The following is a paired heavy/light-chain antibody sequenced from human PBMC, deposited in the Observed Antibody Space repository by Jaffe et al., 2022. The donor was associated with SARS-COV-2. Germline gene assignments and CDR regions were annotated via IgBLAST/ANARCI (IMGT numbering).Heavy chain of an antibody. CDR2: INHSGST. V-gene: IGHV4-34*01. D-gene: IGHD3-10*01. Sequence: QVQLQQWGAGLLKPSETLSLTCAVYGGSFSGYYWSWIRQPPGKGLEWIGEINHSGSTNYNPSLKSRVTISVDTSKNQFSLKLSSVTAADTAVYYCARGRRYYGSGTVGRHYYYYMDVWGKGTTVTVSS. J-gene: IGHJ6*03. CDR3: ARGRRYYGSGTVGRHYYYYMDV. CDR1: GGSFSGYY.
Light chain of an antibody. CDR3: QQRSNWPT. CDR2: DAS. V-gene: IGKV3-11*01. J-gene: IGKJ3*01. CDR1: QSVSSY. Sequence: EIVLTQSPATLSLSPGERATLSCRASQSVSSYLAWYQQKPGQAPRLLIYDASNRATGIPARFSGSGSGTDFTLTISSLEPEDFAVYYCQQRSNWPTFGPGTKVDIK.